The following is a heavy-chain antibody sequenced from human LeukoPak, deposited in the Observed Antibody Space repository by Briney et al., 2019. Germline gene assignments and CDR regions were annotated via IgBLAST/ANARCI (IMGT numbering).Heavy chain of an antibody. CDR1: GFTFSSYG. V-gene: IGHV3-33*08. CDR2: IWYDGSNK. CDR3: ARGLDSSGYPFDY. Sequence: GGSLRLSCAASGFTFSSYGMHWVRQAPGKGLEWVAVIWYDGSNKYYADSVKGRFTISRDNSKNTLYLQMNSLRAEDTAVYYCARGLDSSGYPFDYWGQGTLVTVSP. D-gene: IGHD3-22*01. J-gene: IGHJ4*02.